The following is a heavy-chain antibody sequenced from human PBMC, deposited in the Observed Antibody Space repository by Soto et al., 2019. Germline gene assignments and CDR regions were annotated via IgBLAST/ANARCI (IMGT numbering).Heavy chain of an antibody. J-gene: IGHJ6*02. CDR1: GGFVSSSSYS. CDR3: AILNGYCISTNCHGYYGMDV. V-gene: IGHV4-39*01. D-gene: IGHD2-2*03. Sequence: SETLSLTCSVSGGFVSSSSYSWGWIRQSPGKGLEWIGTMYSSENTYYNPSLLSRVTISVDTSKNEFSLRLSSMTAADTAFYYCAILNGYCISTNCHGYYGMDVWGQGTTVTVSS. CDR2: MYSSENT.